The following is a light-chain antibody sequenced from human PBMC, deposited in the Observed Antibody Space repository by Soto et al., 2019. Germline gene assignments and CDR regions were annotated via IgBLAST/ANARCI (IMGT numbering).Light chain of an antibody. V-gene: IGKV3-15*01. CDR3: LQDYNYPKT. CDR2: GAS. CDR1: QSVSSN. Sequence: EIVMPQSPATLSVSPGQSVTLSCRASQSVSSNLAWYQQTPGQAPRLLIYGASTRATGIPARFSGSGSGTDFTLTISSLQPEDFATYYCLQDYNYPKTFGQGTKVDIK. J-gene: IGKJ1*01.